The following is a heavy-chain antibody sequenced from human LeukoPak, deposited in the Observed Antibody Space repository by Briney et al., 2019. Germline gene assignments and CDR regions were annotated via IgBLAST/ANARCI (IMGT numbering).Heavy chain of an antibody. CDR1: GFTFSSYS. Sequence: GGSLRLSCAASGFTFSSYSMNWVRRAPGKGLEWVSSISSSSSYIYYADSVKGRFTISRDNAKNSLYLQMNSLRAEDTAVYYCARGEVGAPPFDYWGQGTLVTVSS. CDR3: ARGEVGAPPFDY. CDR2: ISSSSSYI. V-gene: IGHV3-21*01. D-gene: IGHD1-26*01. J-gene: IGHJ4*02.